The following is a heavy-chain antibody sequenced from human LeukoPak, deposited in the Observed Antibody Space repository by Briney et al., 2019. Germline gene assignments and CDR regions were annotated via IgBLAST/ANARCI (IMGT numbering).Heavy chain of an antibody. CDR1: GFTFSSYW. J-gene: IGHJ4*02. Sequence: GGSLRLSCAASGFTFSSYWMSWVRQAPGKGLEWVANIKQDGSEKYYVDSVKGRFTISRDNAKNSLYLQMNSLRAEDTAVYDCARDLSSGCCGYWGQGTLVIVSS. V-gene: IGHV3-7*03. CDR2: IKQDGSEK. D-gene: IGHD6-19*01. CDR3: ARDLSSGCCGY.